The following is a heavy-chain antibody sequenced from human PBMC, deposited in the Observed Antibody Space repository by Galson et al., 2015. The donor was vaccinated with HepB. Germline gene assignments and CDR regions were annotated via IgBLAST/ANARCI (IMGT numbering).Heavy chain of an antibody. Sequence: QSGAEVKKAGESLNISCKGSGYKFTTYWIGWVRQMSGKGLEWMGIIYPGDSDTRYSPSFQGQVTISADKSISTAFLQWTSLQASDTAMYYCARSSAHPYYFDSWAREPWSPSPQ. J-gene: IGHJ4*02. V-gene: IGHV5-51*01. CDR2: IYPGDSDT. CDR3: ARSSAHPYYFDS. CDR1: GYKFTTYW.